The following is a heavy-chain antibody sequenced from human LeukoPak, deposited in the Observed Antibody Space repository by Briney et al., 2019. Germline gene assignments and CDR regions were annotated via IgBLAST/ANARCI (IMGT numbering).Heavy chain of an antibody. CDR3: ARGGGYYPIDY. V-gene: IGHV3-53*01. CDR1: GFTFSGSW. J-gene: IGHJ4*02. Sequence: GGSLRLSCAASGFTFSGSWMSWVRQAPGKGLEWVSVLYSDGRTYYADSVKGRFTISRDTSKNTLYLQVNSLRAEDTAVYYCARGGGYYPIDYWGQGTLVTVSS. D-gene: IGHD2-15*01. CDR2: LYSDGRT.